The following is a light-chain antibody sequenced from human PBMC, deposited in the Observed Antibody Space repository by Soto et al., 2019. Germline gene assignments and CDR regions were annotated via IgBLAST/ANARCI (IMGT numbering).Light chain of an antibody. CDR2: DVT. Sequence: SVLTQPASVSGSPGQSIAISCTGTSSDVGGYNYVSWYQQHPGKAPKLIIFDVTNRPSGVSDRFSGSKSGSTASLTISGLQADDDAEYYCTSFAGSGTYVFGTGTKLTVL. J-gene: IGLJ1*01. CDR1: SSDVGGYNY. V-gene: IGLV2-14*01. CDR3: TSFAGSGTYV.